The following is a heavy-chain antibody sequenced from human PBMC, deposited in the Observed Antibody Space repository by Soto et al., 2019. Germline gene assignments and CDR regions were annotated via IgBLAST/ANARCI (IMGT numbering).Heavy chain of an antibody. CDR2: INHSGST. J-gene: IGHJ6*02. CDR1: GGSFSGYY. V-gene: IGHV4-34*01. CDR3: ARGYSGSLEWPIYYYYKGMDV. Sequence: SETLSLTCAVYGGSFSGYYWSWIRLPPGKGLEWIGEINHSGSTNYNPSLKSRVTISVDTSKNQFSLKLSSVTAADTAVYYCARGYSGSLEWPIYYYYKGMDVWGQGTTITVSS. D-gene: IGHD3-3*01.